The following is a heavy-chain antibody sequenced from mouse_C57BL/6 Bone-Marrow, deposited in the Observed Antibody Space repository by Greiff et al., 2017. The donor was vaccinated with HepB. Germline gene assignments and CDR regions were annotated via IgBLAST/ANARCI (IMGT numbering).Heavy chain of an antibody. Sequence: VKLQQPGAELVRPGSSVKLSCKASGYTFTSYWMHWVKQRPIQGLEWIGNIDPSDSETHYNQKFKDKATLTVDKSSSTAYMQLSSLTSEDSAVYYCASTTVVVGGYYAMDYWGQGTSVTVSS. D-gene: IGHD1-1*01. CDR1: GYTFTSYW. J-gene: IGHJ4*01. CDR2: IDPSDSET. V-gene: IGHV1-52*01. CDR3: ASTTVVVGGYYAMDY.